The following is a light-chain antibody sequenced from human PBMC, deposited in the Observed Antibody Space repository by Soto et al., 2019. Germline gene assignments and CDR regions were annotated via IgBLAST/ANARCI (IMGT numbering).Light chain of an antibody. V-gene: IGLV2-14*01. Sequence: QSALTQPASVSGSPGQSITISCTGTSSDVGGYNYVSWYQQHPGKAPKLMIYDVSNRPSGVSNRFSGSKSGNTASLTISGLQAGXEADYYCISYTSSSTVVFGGGTKLTVL. J-gene: IGLJ2*01. CDR3: ISYTSSSTVV. CDR2: DVS. CDR1: SSDVGGYNY.